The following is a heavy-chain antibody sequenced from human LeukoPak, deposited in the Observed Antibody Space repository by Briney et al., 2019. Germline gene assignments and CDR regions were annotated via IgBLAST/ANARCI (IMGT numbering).Heavy chain of an antibody. Sequence: GESLKISCKGLGYNFASYWIGWVRQMPGKGLEWMGLIYPGDSNTRYSPSFQSQVTISADKSIDTASLQWSSLRASDTAMYYCARPGWYSSVYDLDVWGQGTMVTVS. CDR1: GYNFASYW. D-gene: IGHD6-19*01. J-gene: IGHJ3*01. V-gene: IGHV5-51*01. CDR3: ARPGWYSSVYDLDV. CDR2: IYPGDSNT.